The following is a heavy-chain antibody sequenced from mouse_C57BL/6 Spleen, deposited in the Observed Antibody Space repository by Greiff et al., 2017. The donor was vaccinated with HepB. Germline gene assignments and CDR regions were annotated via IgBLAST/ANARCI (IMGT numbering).Heavy chain of an antibody. CDR3: TTALYGSRRAY. V-gene: IGHV14-1*01. D-gene: IGHD1-1*01. J-gene: IGHJ3*01. CDR2: IDPEDGDT. CDR1: GFNIKDYY. Sequence: EVQLQQSGAELVRPGASVKLSCTASGFNIKDYYMHWVKQRPEQGLEWIGRIDPEDGDTEYAPKFQGKATMTADTSSNTAYLQLSSLTSEDTAVYYCTTALYGSRRAYWGQGTLVTVSA.